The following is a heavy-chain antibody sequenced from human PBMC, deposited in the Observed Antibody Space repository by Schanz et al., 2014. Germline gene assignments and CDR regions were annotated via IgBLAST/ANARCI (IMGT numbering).Heavy chain of an antibody. D-gene: IGHD3-9*01. CDR2: SRNKGHSYTS. Sequence: VQLVESGGGLVKPGGSLRLSCAASGFIFNDYYMNWIRQAPGKGLEWVGHSRNKGHSYTSEYAASVKGRFTISRDESESSLYLQMDSLKTEDTAVYYCARRNFYDKSAAFDYWGQGILVAVSS. V-gene: IGHV3-72*01. CDR3: ARRNFYDKSAAFDY. J-gene: IGHJ4*02. CDR1: GFIFNDYY.